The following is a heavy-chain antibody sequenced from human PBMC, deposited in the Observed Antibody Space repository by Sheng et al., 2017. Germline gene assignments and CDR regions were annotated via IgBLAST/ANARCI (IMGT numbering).Heavy chain of an antibody. CDR3: ARGRSLKYCSGGSCPDFDY. D-gene: IGHD2-15*01. J-gene: IGHJ4*02. CDR1: GGSFSGYY. Sequence: QVQLQQWGAGLLKPSETLSLTCAVYGGSFSGYYWSWIRQPPGKGLEWIGEINHSGSTNYNPSLKSRVTISVDTSKNQFSLKLSSVTAADTAVYYCARGRSLKYCSGGSCPDFDYWGQGTLVTVSS. V-gene: IGHV4-34*01. CDR2: INHSGST.